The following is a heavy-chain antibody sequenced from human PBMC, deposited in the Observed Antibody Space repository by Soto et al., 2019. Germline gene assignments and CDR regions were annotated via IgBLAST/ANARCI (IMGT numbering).Heavy chain of an antibody. CDR1: GYIFTNHY. V-gene: IGHV1-46*01. D-gene: IGHD3-22*01. CDR3: ARADYYDSSGFYYDC. J-gene: IGHJ4*02. Sequence: ASVTVSCKASGYIFTNHYIHWVPQAPGQGLEWMGIINPSGGSTNYLQKFQGRITMTRDTSTSTVYMELSSLRSEDTAVYFCARADYYDSSGFYYDCWGQGSLVTVSS. CDR2: INPSGGST.